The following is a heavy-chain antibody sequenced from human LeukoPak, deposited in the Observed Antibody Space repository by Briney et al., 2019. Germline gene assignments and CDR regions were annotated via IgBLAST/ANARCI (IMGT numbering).Heavy chain of an antibody. Sequence: SQTLSLTCAISGDSVSNNIATWNWVRQSPSRGLEWLGRTYYRSRWGNDYAISVKGRITINPDTSRNQFSLQFNSVTPEDTAVYYCVRDSDDYYWALDFWGQGTPVTVSS. CDR2: TYYRSRWGN. D-gene: IGHD3-10*01. CDR3: VRDSDDYYWALDF. V-gene: IGHV6-1*01. CDR1: GDSVSNNIAT. J-gene: IGHJ4*02.